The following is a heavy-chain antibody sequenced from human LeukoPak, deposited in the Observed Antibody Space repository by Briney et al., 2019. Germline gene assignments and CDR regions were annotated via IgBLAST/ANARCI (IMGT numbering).Heavy chain of an antibody. CDR3: ARDIRGYYDSSGYSPYGYYGMDV. CDR1: GFTVSSNY. CDR2: IYSGGST. Sequence: GGSLRLSCAASGFTVSSNYMSWVRQAPGKGLEWVSVIYSGGSTYYADSVKGRFTISRDNSKNTLYLQMNSLRAEDTAVYYCARDIRGYYDSSGYSPYGYYGMDVWGQGTTVTVSS. V-gene: IGHV3-53*01. J-gene: IGHJ6*02. D-gene: IGHD3-22*01.